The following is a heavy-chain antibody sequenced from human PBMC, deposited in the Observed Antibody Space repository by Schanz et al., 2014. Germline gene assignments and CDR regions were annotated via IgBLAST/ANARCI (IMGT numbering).Heavy chain of an antibody. J-gene: IGHJ4*02. CDR3: TRDTDYHFDY. D-gene: IGHD4-17*01. V-gene: IGHV3-11*04. Sequence: QVQLVESGGGLVKPGGSLRLSCAASGFTFSDYYMSWVRQAPGKGLEWVSRINSDDTTKTYADSVKGRFTISRDNARNTLYLQMNSLRAEDTAVYYCTRDTDYHFDYWGQGTLVTVSS. CDR2: INSDDTTK. CDR1: GFTFSDYY.